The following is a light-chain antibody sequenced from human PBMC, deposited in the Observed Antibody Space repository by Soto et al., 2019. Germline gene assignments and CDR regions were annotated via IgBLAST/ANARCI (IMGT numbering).Light chain of an antibody. J-gene: IGKJ1*01. CDR2: GAT. Sequence: EIVLTQSPATLSLSPGERATLSCRASQSVNSNYVAWYQHKPGRGPRLLFYGATHRATGIPDRISGSGSGTDFTLTISRLEPEDFAVYYCQQYGNSPQTFGQGTKVEIK. CDR1: QSVNSNY. CDR3: QQYGNSPQT. V-gene: IGKV3-20*01.